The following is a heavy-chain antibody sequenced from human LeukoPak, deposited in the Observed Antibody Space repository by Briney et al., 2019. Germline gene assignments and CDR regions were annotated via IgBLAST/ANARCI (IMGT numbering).Heavy chain of an antibody. CDR3: ARARYEARIWPKSRYDYYHYMDV. D-gene: IGHD3-3*01. V-gene: IGHV1-3*03. CDR1: GYTFTSYT. Sequence: ASVKVSCKASGYTFTSYTIHWVRQAPGQRLEWMGWINAGNGNTKYSQEFQDRVTISRDTSASTAYMELSSLRSEDMAVYYCARARYEARIWPKSRYDYYHYMDVWGKGTTVTVSS. CDR2: INAGNGNT. J-gene: IGHJ6*03.